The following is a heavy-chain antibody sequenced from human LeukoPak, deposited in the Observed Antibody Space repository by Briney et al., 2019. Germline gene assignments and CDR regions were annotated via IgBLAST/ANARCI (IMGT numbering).Heavy chain of an antibody. Sequence: GGSLRLSCAASGFTFSTYNMNWVRQAPGKGLEWVSYISSSSRTMYYADSVKGRFTISRDNAKNSLCLQMNSLRDEDTAVYYCARENIVVVTAIRDAFDIWGQGTMVTVSS. J-gene: IGHJ3*02. D-gene: IGHD2-21*02. CDR3: ARENIVVVTAIRDAFDI. V-gene: IGHV3-48*02. CDR2: ISSSSRTM. CDR1: GFTFSTYN.